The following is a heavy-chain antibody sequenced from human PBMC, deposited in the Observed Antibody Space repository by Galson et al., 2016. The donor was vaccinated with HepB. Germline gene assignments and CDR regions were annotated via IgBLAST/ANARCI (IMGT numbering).Heavy chain of an antibody. CDR3: ARDRTTGDSSAWYDALDY. J-gene: IGHJ4*02. D-gene: IGHD6-19*01. Sequence: RLSCAGSGFTFSSYWMTWVRQAPGKGLEWVANINRDGSVTHYVDSVEGRFTISRDNAKNSLFLQMNSLRVEDTAVYYCARDRTTGDSSAWYDALDYWGQGTPVTISS. V-gene: IGHV3-7*01. CDR2: INRDGSVT. CDR1: GFTFSSYW.